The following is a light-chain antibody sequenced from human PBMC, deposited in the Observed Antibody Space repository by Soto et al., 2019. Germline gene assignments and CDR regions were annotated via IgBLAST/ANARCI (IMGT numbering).Light chain of an antibody. V-gene: IGKV3D-20*02. CDR3: HQYNHWLTWT. J-gene: IGKJ1*01. Sequence: EIVLTQSPATLSLSPGERATLSCRASQSVSSNYLAWSQQKSGQPPRLLIYGASSRATGIPDRFSGSGSGTDFTLTISSLQSEDFAVYYCHQYNHWLTWTFGQGTKVDIK. CDR1: QSVSSNY. CDR2: GAS.